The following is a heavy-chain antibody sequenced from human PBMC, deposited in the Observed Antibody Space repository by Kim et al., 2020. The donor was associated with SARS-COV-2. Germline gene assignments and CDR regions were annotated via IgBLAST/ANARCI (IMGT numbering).Heavy chain of an antibody. CDR1: DGSISSYY. CDR2: IYYSGGT. D-gene: IGHD3-10*01. CDR3: ARAVSRYGSGTPRFFDY. V-gene: IGHV4-59*13. J-gene: IGHJ4*02. Sequence: SETLSLTCTVSDGSISSYYWSWIRQPPGKGLEWIGYIYYSGGTSYNPSLKSRVTMSVDTSKNQFSLKLSSVTAADTAVYYCARAVSRYGSGTPRFFDYWGQGTLVTVSS.